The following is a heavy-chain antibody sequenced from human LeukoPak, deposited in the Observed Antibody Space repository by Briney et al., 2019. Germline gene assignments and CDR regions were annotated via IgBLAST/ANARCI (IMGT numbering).Heavy chain of an antibody. D-gene: IGHD4-23*01. CDR1: GYRFSRYW. V-gene: IGHV5-51*01. J-gene: IGHJ4*02. CDR2: ICPGDSDT. Sequence: GESLKISCKGSGYRFSRYWIGWVRQTPGKGLEWMGIICPGDSDTRYSPSFQGQVTISADKSISTAYLQWSSLKASGTAMYYCAISKGMTTVATPQGYFDYWGQGTLVTVSS. CDR3: AISKGMTTVATPQGYFDY.